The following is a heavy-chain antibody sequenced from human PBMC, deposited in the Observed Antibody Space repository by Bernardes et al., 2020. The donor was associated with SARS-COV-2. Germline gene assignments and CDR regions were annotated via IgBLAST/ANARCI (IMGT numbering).Heavy chain of an antibody. D-gene: IGHD4-17*01. Sequence: GESLKISCKGSDYTFTNYWIGWVRQMPGKGLEWMGIIYPGYSDTKYSPSFQGRVTISADKSVNTAYLQWSSLKASDTAIYYCARRRYGDFGVDVWGQGTTVTVS. J-gene: IGHJ6*02. CDR1: DYTFTNYW. V-gene: IGHV5-51*01. CDR2: IYPGYSDT. CDR3: ARRRYGDFGVDV.